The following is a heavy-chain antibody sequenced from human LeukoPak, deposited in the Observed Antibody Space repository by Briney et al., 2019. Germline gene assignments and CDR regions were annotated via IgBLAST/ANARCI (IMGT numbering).Heavy chain of an antibody. D-gene: IGHD2/OR15-2a*01. CDR3: VSFYETY. V-gene: IGHV3-74*01. CDR1: GNYW. CDR2: INSDGSWT. Sequence: GGSMRLSCAASGNYWMHWVRQVPGKGLVWVSHINSDGSWTSYADSVKGRFTISKDNAKNTVYLQMNSLRAEDTAVYYCVSFYETYWGRGTLVTVSS. J-gene: IGHJ4*02.